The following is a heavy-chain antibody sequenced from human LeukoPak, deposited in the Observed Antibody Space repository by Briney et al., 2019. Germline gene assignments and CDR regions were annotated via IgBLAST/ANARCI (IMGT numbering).Heavy chain of an antibody. CDR1: GFTFSAYA. CDR2: IRSKAYGGTT. Sequence: GGSLRLSCEASGFTFSAYAMTWVRQAPGKGLEWVGFIRSKAYGGTTEYAASVKGRFTISRDDSKSIAYLQMNSLKTEDTAVYYCTRSGSGGSCFSCWFDPWGQGTLVTVSS. V-gene: IGHV3-49*04. D-gene: IGHD2-15*01. CDR3: TRSGSGGSCFSCWFDP. J-gene: IGHJ5*02.